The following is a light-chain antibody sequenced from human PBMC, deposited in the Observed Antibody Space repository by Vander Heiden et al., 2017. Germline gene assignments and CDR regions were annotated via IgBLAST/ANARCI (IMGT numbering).Light chain of an antibody. CDR1: STNIRSNA. J-gene: IGLJ2*01. CDR2: NND. V-gene: IGLV1-44*01. Sequence: QSVLTNPPSTSGTPAQTVTISCSRSSTNIRSNAVNWYQQLPGAAPRLLIYNNDQRPSGVPDRFSGSKSGTSASLSVSGLRSEDEADYYCAAWNDSLTGLVFGGGTKLTVL. CDR3: AAWNDSLTGLV.